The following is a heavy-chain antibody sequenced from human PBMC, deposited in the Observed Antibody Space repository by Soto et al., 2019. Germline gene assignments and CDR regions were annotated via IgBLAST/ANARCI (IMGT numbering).Heavy chain of an antibody. V-gene: IGHV4-30-4*08. CDR2: IYYSGSS. Sequence: PSETLSLTCSVSGGSISGDYYWSWIRQSPEKGLEWIGYIYYSGSSYSNPALQSRLSMSLDTSKNQFSLHLNSVTPEDTAVYYCAREFPYYVSSDSYLDYWGQGALVTVSS. D-gene: IGHD3-16*01. CDR3: AREFPYYVSSDSYLDY. CDR1: GGSISGDYY. J-gene: IGHJ4*02.